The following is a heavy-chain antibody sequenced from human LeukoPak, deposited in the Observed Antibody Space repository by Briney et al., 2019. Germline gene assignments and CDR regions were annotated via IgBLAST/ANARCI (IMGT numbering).Heavy chain of an antibody. J-gene: IGHJ4*02. Sequence: GGSLRLSCAASGFTFSIYGMHWVRQAPGKGLEWVAIIWYDGSNEYYADSVKGRFTIFRDNSKNTLYLQMNSLRAEDTAVYYCARGYSSSWYPFHWGQGTLVTVSS. CDR1: GFTFSIYG. V-gene: IGHV3-33*01. CDR2: IWYDGSNE. D-gene: IGHD6-13*01. CDR3: ARGYSSSWYPFH.